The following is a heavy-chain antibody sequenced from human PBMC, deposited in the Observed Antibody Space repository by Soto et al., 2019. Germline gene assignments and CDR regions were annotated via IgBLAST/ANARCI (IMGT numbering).Heavy chain of an antibody. CDR2: INPNSGGT. V-gene: IGHV1-2*04. Sequence: ASVKVSCKASGYTFTGYYMHWVRQAPGQGLEWMGWINPNSGGTNYAQKFQGWVTMTRDTSISTAYMELSRLRSDDTAVYYCARGLPPNRYCSGGSCYSSAFDIWGQGTMVTVSS. J-gene: IGHJ3*02. CDR3: ARGLPPNRYCSGGSCYSSAFDI. D-gene: IGHD2-15*01. CDR1: GYTFTGYY.